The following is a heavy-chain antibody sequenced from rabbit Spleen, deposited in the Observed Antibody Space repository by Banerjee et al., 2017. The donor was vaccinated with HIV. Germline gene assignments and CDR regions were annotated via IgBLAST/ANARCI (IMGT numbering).Heavy chain of an antibody. CDR2: IYIGHGGT. J-gene: IGHJ4*01. Sequence: QEQLEESGGGLVKPGASLTLTCTASGFSFSSNDYMCWVRQAPGKGLEWIGCIYIGHGGTYYASWAKGRFTISKTSSTTVTLQMTSLTAADTATCFCARADSGADFIFKLWGPGTLVTVS. CDR1: GFSFSSNDY. D-gene: IGHD1-1*01. CDR3: ARADSGADFIFKL. V-gene: IGHV1S45*01.